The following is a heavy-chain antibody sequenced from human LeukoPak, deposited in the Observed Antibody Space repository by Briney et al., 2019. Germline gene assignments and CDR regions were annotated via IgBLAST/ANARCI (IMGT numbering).Heavy chain of an antibody. V-gene: IGHV3-23*01. D-gene: IGHD6-13*01. CDR1: GFTFTNYA. CDR2: ISESGGST. Sequence: GGSLRLSCAASGFTFTNYAMSWVRQAPGKGLEWVSTISESGGSTNYADSVKGRSTISRDNSKNTLYLQMNSLRAEDTALYYCAKGWSYFLDNWGQGTLVTVSS. J-gene: IGHJ4*02. CDR3: AKGWSYFLDN.